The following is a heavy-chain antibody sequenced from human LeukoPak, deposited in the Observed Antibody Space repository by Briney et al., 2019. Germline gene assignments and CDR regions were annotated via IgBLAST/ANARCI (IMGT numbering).Heavy chain of an antibody. J-gene: IGHJ5*02. Sequence: SETLSLTCTVSGGSISSSSYYWGWIRQPPGKGLEWIGSIYYSGSTYYNPSLKSRVTISVDTSKNQFSLKLSSVTAADTAVYYCARVGNPLVTVFAWFDPWGQGTLVTVSS. V-gene: IGHV4-39*07. D-gene: IGHD3-3*01. CDR1: GGSISSSSYY. CDR2: IYYSGST. CDR3: ARVGNPLVTVFAWFDP.